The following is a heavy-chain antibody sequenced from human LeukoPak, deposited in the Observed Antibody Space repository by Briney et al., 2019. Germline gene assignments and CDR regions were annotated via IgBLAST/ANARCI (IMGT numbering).Heavy chain of an antibody. CDR2: VSWNGSRT. Sequence: GGSLRLSCAASGFTFNNSDMNWVHQAPGKGLEWVSGVSWNGSRTHYADSVKGRFTISRDNAKNSLYLEMNSLRDDDTAVYYCARDRSLSVAGTFDFWGQGSLVTVSS. D-gene: IGHD6-19*01. J-gene: IGHJ4*02. V-gene: IGHV3-35*01. CDR1: GFTFNNSD. CDR3: ARDRSLSVAGTFDF.